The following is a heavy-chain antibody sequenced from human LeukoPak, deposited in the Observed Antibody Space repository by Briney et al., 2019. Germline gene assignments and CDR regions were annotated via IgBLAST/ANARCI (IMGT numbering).Heavy chain of an antibody. J-gene: IGHJ6*03. CDR1: GGSISSSSYY. D-gene: IGHD3-3*01. CDR2: IYYSGST. V-gene: IGHV4-39*01. Sequence: SETLSLTCTVSGGSISSSSYYWGWIRQPPGKGLEWIGSIYYSGSTYYNPSLKSRVTISVDTSKNQFSLKLSSVTAADTAVYYCARIQAPYYDFWSGYYENYMDVWGKGTAVTVSS. CDR3: ARIQAPYYDFWSGYYENYMDV.